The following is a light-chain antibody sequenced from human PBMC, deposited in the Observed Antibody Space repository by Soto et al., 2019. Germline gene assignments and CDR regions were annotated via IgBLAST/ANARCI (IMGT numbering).Light chain of an antibody. CDR1: QTISSF. CDR2: GAS. CDR3: QQYGGSPRT. J-gene: IGKJ1*01. V-gene: IGKV3-20*01. Sequence: EIVLTQSPGTLSLSPWEGATLSCRASQTISSFLAWYQQKRGQAPRLLSHGASNRATGIPDRFSGSGSGTDFTLTITTLEPEDFAVDDCQQYGGSPRTFGQGTKVDIK.